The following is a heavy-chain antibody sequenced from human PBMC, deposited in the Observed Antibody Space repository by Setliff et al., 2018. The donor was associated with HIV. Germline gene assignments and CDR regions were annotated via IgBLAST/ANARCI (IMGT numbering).Heavy chain of an antibody. CDR3: VRGALLAAFDFDH. V-gene: IGHV1-3*01. CDR1: GYTFMSFS. Sequence: ASVKVSCKASGYTFMSFSIHWLRQAPGQSLEWLGWIHAGKGDTKYSQDLQGRITISSDTSANTAYMELSNLRSDDTAVYFCVRGALLAAFDFDHWGHGTLVTVSS. CDR2: IHAGKGDT. D-gene: IGHD2-8*02. J-gene: IGHJ4*01.